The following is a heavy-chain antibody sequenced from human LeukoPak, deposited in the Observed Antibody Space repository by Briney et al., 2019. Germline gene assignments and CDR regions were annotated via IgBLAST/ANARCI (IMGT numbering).Heavy chain of an antibody. CDR1: GFTVSTNY. CDR2: IYSGDNT. J-gene: IGHJ4*02. Sequence: GGSLRLSCAASGFTVSTNYMSWVRQAPGKGLEWVSVIYSGDNTYYADSVEGRFTIFRDNSKNTLYLQMNSLRAEDTAIYYCARDVSFYDSSGYDYWGQGTLVTVSS. V-gene: IGHV3-66*01. D-gene: IGHD3-22*01. CDR3: ARDVSFYDSSGYDY.